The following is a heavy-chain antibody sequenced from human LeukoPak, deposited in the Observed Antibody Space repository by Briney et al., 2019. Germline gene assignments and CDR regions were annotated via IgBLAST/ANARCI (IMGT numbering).Heavy chain of an antibody. D-gene: IGHD6-6*01. CDR1: GFTFGSYG. Sequence: PGGSLRLSCAASGFTFGSYGMHWVRQAPGKGLEWVAVIWYDGSNKYYADSVKGRFTISRDNSKNTLYLQMNSLRAEDTALYYCARGDGYSSSPRDYWGQGTLVTVSS. J-gene: IGHJ4*02. CDR2: IWYDGSNK. CDR3: ARGDGYSSSPRDY. V-gene: IGHV3-33*01.